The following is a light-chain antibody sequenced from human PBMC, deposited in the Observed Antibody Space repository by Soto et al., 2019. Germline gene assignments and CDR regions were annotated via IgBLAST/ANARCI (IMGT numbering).Light chain of an antibody. CDR2: TDN. Sequence: QSVLTQPPSASGTPGQKVTISCSESSSNIGSYSFTWYQQLPGTDPKHLIHTDNQRPPGVPDRFSGANYCTYASLAISGLQSADEGQYYCASWDATLNAWVFGGGTKLTVL. CDR1: SSNIGSYS. CDR3: ASWDATLNAWV. J-gene: IGLJ3*02. V-gene: IGLV1-44*01.